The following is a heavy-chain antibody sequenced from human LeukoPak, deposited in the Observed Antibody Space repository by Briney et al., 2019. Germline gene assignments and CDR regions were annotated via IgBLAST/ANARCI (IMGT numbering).Heavy chain of an antibody. Sequence: PGGSLRLSCAASGFTVSSNYMSWVRQAPGKGREWVSVIYSGGSTYYAGSVKGRFTISRDNSKNTLYLQMNSLRAEDTAVYYCAKEGSRYVSAFDIWGQGTMVTVSS. V-gene: IGHV3-66*02. CDR3: AKEGSRYVSAFDI. J-gene: IGHJ3*02. CDR1: GFTVSSNY. D-gene: IGHD3-10*01. CDR2: IYSGGST.